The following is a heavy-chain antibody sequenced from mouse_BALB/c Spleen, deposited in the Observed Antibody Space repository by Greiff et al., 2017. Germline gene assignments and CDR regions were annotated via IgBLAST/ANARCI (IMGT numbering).Heavy chain of an antibody. D-gene: IGHD3-1*01. CDR1: GYTFTSYT. CDR3: AREERSSGYNYAMDY. CDR2: INPSSGYT. J-gene: IGHJ4*01. V-gene: IGHV1-4*02. Sequence: LVESAAELARPGASVKMSCKASGYTFTSYTMHWVKQRPGQGLEWIGYINPSSGYTEYNQKFKDKTTLTADKSSSTAYMQLSSLTSEDSAVYYCAREERSSGYNYAMDYWGQGTSVTVSS.